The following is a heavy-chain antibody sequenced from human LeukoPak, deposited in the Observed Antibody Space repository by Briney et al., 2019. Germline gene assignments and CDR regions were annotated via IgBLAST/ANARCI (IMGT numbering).Heavy chain of an antibody. CDR1: GGSISSYY. D-gene: IGHD3-22*01. V-gene: IGHV4-59*08. CDR3: ARQTDTYYYDGSGFIWFDP. J-gene: IGHJ5*02. Sequence: SETLSLTCTVSGGSISSYYWRWIRQPPGKGLEWIGYIYYSGSTNYNPSLKSRVTISVDTSKNQFSLKLSSVTAADTAVYYCARQTDTYYYDGSGFIWFDPWGQGTLVTVSS. CDR2: IYYSGST.